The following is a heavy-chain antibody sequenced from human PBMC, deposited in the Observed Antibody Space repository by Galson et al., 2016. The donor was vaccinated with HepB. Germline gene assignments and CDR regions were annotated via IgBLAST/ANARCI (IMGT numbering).Heavy chain of an antibody. CDR2: IIPFFGAA. CDR1: GGTFSGYV. V-gene: IGHV1-69*13. CDR3: AREESYCSGTSCPDYYYYYYGMDV. J-gene: IGHJ6*02. Sequence: SVKVSCKASGGTFSGYVISWVRLAPGEGLEWMGGIIPFFGAAHYAQKFRGRVTITADESTSTAYMELSSLSSEDTAVYFCAREESYCSGTSCPDYYYYYYGMDVWGQGTTVTVSS. D-gene: IGHD2-2*01.